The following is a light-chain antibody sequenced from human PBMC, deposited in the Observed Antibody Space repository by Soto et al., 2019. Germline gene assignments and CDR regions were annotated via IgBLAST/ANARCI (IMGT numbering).Light chain of an antibody. CDR2: DVT. CDR1: SSDVGSYNY. V-gene: IGLV2-11*01. J-gene: IGLJ1*01. CDR3: CSSAGSYSYL. Sequence: QSALTQPRSVSGSPGQSVTLSCTGTSSDVGSYNYVSWYQHHPGKAPKLMIYDVTKRPSGVPDRFSGSKSGNTASLTISGLQAEDEADYYCCSSAGSYSYLFGTGTKVTVL.